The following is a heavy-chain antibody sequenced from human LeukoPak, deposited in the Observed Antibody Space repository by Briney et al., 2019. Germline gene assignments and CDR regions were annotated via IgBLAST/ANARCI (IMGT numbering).Heavy chain of an antibody. CDR2: IYSGGNT. J-gene: IGHJ4*02. V-gene: IGHV3-53*01. Sequence: GGSLRLSCAASGFTVSSNYMSWVRQAPGKGLEWVSVIYSGGNTYYADSVKGRFTISRDNAKNSLYLQMNSLRAEDTAVYYCARGLLGAAAGYFDYWGQGTLVTVSS. CDR3: ARGLLGAAAGYFDY. D-gene: IGHD6-13*01. CDR1: GFTVSSNY.